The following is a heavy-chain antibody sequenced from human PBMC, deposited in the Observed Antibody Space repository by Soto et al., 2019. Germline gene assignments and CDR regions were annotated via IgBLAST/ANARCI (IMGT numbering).Heavy chain of an antibody. D-gene: IGHD1-7*01. CDR2: IFYSGDT. CDR1: GASVNTGDYY. J-gene: IGHJ1*01. V-gene: IGHV4-30-4*01. Sequence: VQLQGSGPGLLKPSQTLSLTCTVSGASVNTGDYYWSYIRQPPGKGLEWLGYIFYSGDTYYNPSLKSRATRSLNTSRKQFSLTLTSVTDADTALYYCVGTGTTDVVWGQGTLVTVSS. CDR3: VGTGTTDVV.